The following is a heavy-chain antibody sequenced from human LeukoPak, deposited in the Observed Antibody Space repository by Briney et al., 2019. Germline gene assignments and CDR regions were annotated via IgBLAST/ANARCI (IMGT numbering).Heavy chain of an antibody. J-gene: IGHJ4*02. CDR3: ARDPYGDYVNYQLAGDLFDY. V-gene: IGHV3-30*03. CDR2: ISYDGISK. Sequence: GGSFRLFFAASGFTFSRHGVHWGRRAPGKGLEGVAVISYDGISKYYPDSVKGRFTTSKNNSKNTLYLQMNSLRADDTAVYYCARDPYGDYVNYQLAGDLFDYWGQGTLVTVSS. CDR1: GFTFSRHG. D-gene: IGHD4-17*01.